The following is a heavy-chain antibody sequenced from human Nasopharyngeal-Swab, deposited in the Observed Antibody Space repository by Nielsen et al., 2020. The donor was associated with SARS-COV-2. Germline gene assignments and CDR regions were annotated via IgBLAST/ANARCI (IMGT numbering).Heavy chain of an antibody. D-gene: IGHD2-2*01. J-gene: IGHJ3*02. CDR3: ARDPLVPAASDAFDI. CDR2: IYYSGST. Sequence: GSLRLSCTVSGGSLSSGSYCWSWIRQPPGKGLEWMGYIYYSGSTNYNPSLKSRVTISVDTSKNQFSLKLSSVTAADTAVYYCARDPLVPAASDAFDIWGQGTMVTVSS. V-gene: IGHV4-61*01. CDR1: GGSLSSGSYC.